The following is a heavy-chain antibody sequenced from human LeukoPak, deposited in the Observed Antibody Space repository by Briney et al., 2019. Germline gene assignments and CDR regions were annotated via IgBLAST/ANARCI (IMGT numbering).Heavy chain of an antibody. J-gene: IGHJ4*02. Sequence: ASVKVSCKASGYIFTNFGISWVRQARGQGLEWMGWISGYNGNTKYVQKFQGRVTMTTDTSTSTAYMELRSLRSDDTAVYYCARDGPLVYFDYWGQGTLVTVSS. CDR3: ARDGPLVYFDY. CDR1: GYIFTNFG. D-gene: IGHD3-16*02. CDR2: ISGYNGNT. V-gene: IGHV1-18*01.